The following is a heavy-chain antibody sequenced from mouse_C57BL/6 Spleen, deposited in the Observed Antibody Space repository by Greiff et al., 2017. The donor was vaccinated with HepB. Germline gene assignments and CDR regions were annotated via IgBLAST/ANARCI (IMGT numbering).Heavy chain of an antibody. CDR1: GFSLTSYG. D-gene: IGHD1-1*01. CDR3: SRQYYGGSYWYFDV. CDR2: IWSDGST. J-gene: IGHJ1*03. Sequence: VQRVESGPGLVAPSQSLSITCTVSGFSLTSYGVHWVRQPPGKGLEWLVVIWSDGSTTYNSALKSSLSISKDDTKSQVFLTMNSLQTDDTAMYYCSRQYYGGSYWYFDVWGTGTTVTVSS. V-gene: IGHV2-6-1*01.